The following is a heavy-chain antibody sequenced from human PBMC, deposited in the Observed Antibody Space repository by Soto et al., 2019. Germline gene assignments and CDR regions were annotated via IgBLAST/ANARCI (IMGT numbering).Heavy chain of an antibody. Sequence: SETLSLTCAFYGGSFSGYYWSCIRHPQGKGREWIGEINHSGSTTYNPSLKSRATISVDTSKNQFSLKLSSVTAADTAVYYCARGVTVAGTGRYYSYGMEVWGQATTVSVSS. D-gene: IGHD6-19*01. CDR2: INHSGST. V-gene: IGHV4-34*01. CDR1: GGSFSGYY. J-gene: IGHJ6*01. CDR3: ARGVTVAGTGRYYSYGMEV.